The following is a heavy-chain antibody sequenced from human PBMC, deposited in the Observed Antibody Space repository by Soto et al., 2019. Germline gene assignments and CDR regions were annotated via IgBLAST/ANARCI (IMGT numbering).Heavy chain of an antibody. D-gene: IGHD3-10*01. CDR1: GFTFSSYA. Sequence: GGSLRLSCAASGFTFSSYAMSWVRQAPGKGLEWVSAISGSGGSTYYADSVKGRFTISRDNSKNTLYLQMNSLRAEDTAVYYCAKAPPFYGSGSSTFDYWGQGTLVTVSS. V-gene: IGHV3-23*01. CDR2: ISGSGGST. J-gene: IGHJ4*02. CDR3: AKAPPFYGSGSSTFDY.